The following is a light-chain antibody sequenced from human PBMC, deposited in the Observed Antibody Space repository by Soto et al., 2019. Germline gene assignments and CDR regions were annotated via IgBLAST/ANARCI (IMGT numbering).Light chain of an antibody. CDR2: RNN. J-gene: IGLJ3*02. CDR1: SSNIGSNH. CDR3: ATWDDSLSGWV. Sequence: QTVVTQPPSVSGTPGQRVTISCSGGSSNIGSNHVYWYQHLPGAAPKLLISRNNQRPSGVPYRFSGSKSGTSASLAISGLQSEDETDYYCATWDDSLSGWVFGGGTKVTVL. V-gene: IGLV1-47*01.